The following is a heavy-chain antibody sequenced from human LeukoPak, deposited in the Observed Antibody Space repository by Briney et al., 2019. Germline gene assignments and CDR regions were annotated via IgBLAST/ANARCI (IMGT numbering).Heavy chain of an antibody. CDR1: GGSMTNYY. CDR3: VRDRGGF. D-gene: IGHD3-10*01. Sequence: SETLSLTCTVSGGSMTNYYWNWVRQPPGKGLEWIGNIHSSGSTHYKSSLKSRMTISIDTSKDQVFLKLTSVTAADTAVYYCVRDRGGFWGQGTLVTVSS. CDR2: IHSSGST. V-gene: IGHV4-59*01. J-gene: IGHJ4*02.